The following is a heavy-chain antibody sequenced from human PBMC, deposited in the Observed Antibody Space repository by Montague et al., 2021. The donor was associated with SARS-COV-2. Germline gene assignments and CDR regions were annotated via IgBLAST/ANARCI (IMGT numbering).Heavy chain of an antibody. CDR2: IDWDDDK. J-gene: IGHJ3*02. CDR3: ARSLLWFGELNAFDI. V-gene: IGHV2-70*01. D-gene: IGHD3-10*01. CDR1: GFSLSTSGMC. Sequence: PALVKPTQTLTLTCTFSGFSLSTSGMCVSWIRQPPGKALEWLALIDWDDDKYYSTSLKTRFTISKDTSKNQVVLTMTNMDPVDTATYYCARSLLWFGELNAFDIWGQGTMVTVSS.